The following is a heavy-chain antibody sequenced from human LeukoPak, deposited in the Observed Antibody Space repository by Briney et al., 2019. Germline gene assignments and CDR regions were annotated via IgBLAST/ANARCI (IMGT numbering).Heavy chain of an antibody. CDR3: ASKYSSSWYHNDAFDI. CDR1: GGSISSSSHY. V-gene: IGHV4-39*01. J-gene: IGHJ3*02. D-gene: IGHD6-13*01. CDR2: IYYSGST. Sequence: SETLSLTCTVSGGSISSSSHYWGWIRQPPGKGLEWIGSIYYSGSTYYNPSLKSRVTISVDTSKNQFSLKLSSVTAADTAVYYCASKYSSSWYHNDAFDIWGQGTMVTVSS.